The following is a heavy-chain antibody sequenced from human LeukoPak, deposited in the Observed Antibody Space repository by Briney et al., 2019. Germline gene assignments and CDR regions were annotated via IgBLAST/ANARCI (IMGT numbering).Heavy chain of an antibody. D-gene: IGHD3-9*01. CDR3: ARERTILTGYYRPREDYFDY. CDR1: GYTFSNYG. V-gene: IGHV1-18*01. Sequence: AASVKVSCKASGYTFSNYGISWVRQAPGQGLEWMGWISAYNGNTNYAQKVQDRVTMTTDTSTSTAYMELRSLRSDDTAAYYCARERTILTGYYRPREDYFDYWGQGTLVTVSS. J-gene: IGHJ4*02. CDR2: ISAYNGNT.